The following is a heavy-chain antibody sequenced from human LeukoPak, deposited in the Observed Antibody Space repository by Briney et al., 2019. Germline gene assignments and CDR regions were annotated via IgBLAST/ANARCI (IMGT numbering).Heavy chain of an antibody. CDR3: AKDLAIFRFDY. Sequence: GGSLRLSCAASGFTYDDHGMNWVRQAPGKGPEWVSGINWKGDVTGYADSVKGRFTISRDNSKNTLYLQMNSLRAEDTAVYYCAKDLAIFRFDYWGQGTLVTVSS. CDR1: GFTYDDHG. J-gene: IGHJ4*02. V-gene: IGHV3-20*04. CDR2: INWKGDVT.